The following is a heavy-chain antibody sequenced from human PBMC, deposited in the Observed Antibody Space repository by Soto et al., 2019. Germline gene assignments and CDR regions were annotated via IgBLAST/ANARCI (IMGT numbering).Heavy chain of an antibody. CDR2: ISAYNGNT. CDR3: ARDYLVGAGYSDYDATFDY. V-gene: IGHV1-18*01. Sequence: ASVKVSCKASGYTFTSYGISWVRQAPGQGLEWMGWISAYNGNTNYAQKLQGRVTMTTDTSTSTAYMELRSLRSDDTAVYYCARDYLVGAGYSDYDATFDYWGQGTLVTVSS. CDR1: GYTFTSYG. D-gene: IGHD5-12*01. J-gene: IGHJ4*02.